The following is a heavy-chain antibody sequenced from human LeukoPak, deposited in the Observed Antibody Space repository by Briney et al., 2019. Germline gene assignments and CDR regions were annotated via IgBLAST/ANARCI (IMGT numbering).Heavy chain of an antibody. V-gene: IGHV4-59*01. Sequence: SDTLSLTCTVSGGSISGDYWSWIRQPPGKGLEWIAYIYYSGSTNYNPSLKNRVTISVDTSENQFSLKLSSVTAADTAVYYCARDRGSLGGFDYWGQGTLVTVSS. D-gene: IGHD3-16*01. CDR3: ARDRGSLGGFDY. CDR2: IYYSGST. J-gene: IGHJ4*02. CDR1: GGSISGDY.